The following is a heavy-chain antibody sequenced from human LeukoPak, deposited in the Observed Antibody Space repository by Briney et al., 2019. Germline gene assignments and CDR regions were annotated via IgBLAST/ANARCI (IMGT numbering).Heavy chain of an antibody. D-gene: IGHD6-13*01. CDR1: GFTFSSYW. J-gene: IGHJ4*02. CDR2: ISSDGSDT. Sequence: GGSLRLSCAASGFTFSSYWMHWVRQAPGKGLVWVSRISSDGSDTNYADSVKGRFTISRDNAKNTLYLPMNSLRTEDTAVYYCARGSYSLGGFDYWGQGTLVTVSS. CDR3: ARGSYSLGGFDY. V-gene: IGHV3-74*01.